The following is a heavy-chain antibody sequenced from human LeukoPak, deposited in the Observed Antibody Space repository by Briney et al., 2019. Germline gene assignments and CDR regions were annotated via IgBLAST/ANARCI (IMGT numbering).Heavy chain of an antibody. Sequence: ASVKVSCKASGYTFTGYYMHWVRQAPGQGLEWMGWINPNSGGTNYAQKFQGRVTMTRDTSISTVYMELSRLRSDDTAVYYCARDSPYHQLELYYFDYWGQGTLVTVSS. CDR3: ARDSPYHQLELYYFDY. D-gene: IGHD1-7*01. CDR1: GYTFTGYY. CDR2: INPNSGGT. V-gene: IGHV1-2*02. J-gene: IGHJ4*02.